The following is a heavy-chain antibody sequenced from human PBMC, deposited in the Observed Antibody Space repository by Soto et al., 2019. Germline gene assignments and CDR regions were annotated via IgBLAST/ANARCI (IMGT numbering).Heavy chain of an antibody. J-gene: IGHJ6*02. CDR1: GFTFSSYA. CDR3: ARGDRGGSGSPASYYYSGLDV. D-gene: IGHD3-10*01. Sequence: DVQLLESGGHLVQPGGSLRLSWAASGFTFSSYAMSWVRQAPGKGLEWVSSVSAGGDMTYYSDSVKGRFTISRDNSNNALFLQMNSLRIEDTALYYCARGDRGGSGSPASYYYSGLDVWGQGTTVTVS. V-gene: IGHV3-23*01. CDR2: VSAGGDMT.